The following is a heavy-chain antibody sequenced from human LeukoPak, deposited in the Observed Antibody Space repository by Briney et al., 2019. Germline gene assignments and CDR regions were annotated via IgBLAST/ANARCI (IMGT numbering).Heavy chain of an antibody. CDR2: IWYDGSNK. D-gene: IGHD1/OR15-1a*01. Sequence: GGSLRLSCAASGFSFSNYGMQWVRQAPGKGLEWVAVIWYDGSNKFYGDSVKGRFTISRDNSKNTLYLQMNSLRAEDTAVYYYVKGNGNNNGVFDYWGQGTLVTVSS. CDR1: GFSFSNYG. J-gene: IGHJ4*02. CDR3: VKGNGNNNGVFDY. V-gene: IGHV3-33*03.